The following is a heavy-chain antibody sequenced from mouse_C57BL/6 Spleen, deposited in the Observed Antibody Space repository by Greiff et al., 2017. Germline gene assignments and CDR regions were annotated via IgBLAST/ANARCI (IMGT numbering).Heavy chain of an antibody. CDR3: ARFDY. CDR1: GYTFTSYW. V-gene: IGHV1-69*01. J-gene: IGHJ2*01. Sequence: QVQLQQPGAELVMPGASVKLSCKASGYTFTSYWMHWVKQRPGQGLEWIGEIDPSDSYTNYNQKFKGKSTLTVDKSSSTAYMQLSSLTSDDSAVYYCARFDYWGQGTTLTVSS. CDR2: IDPSDSYT.